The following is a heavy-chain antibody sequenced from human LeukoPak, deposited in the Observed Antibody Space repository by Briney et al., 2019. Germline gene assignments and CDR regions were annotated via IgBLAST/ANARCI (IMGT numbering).Heavy chain of an antibody. CDR2: ITGSGGST. J-gene: IGHJ4*02. Sequence: PGGSLRLSCAASGFTLSTYAMSWVRQAPGKGLEWVSAITGSGGSTYYADSVKGRFTISRDNSKNTLYLQMNSLRSEDTAVYYCAKDVSSSSWPTRFDYSGQGALVTVSS. D-gene: IGHD6-13*01. CDR3: AKDVSSSSWPTRFDY. CDR1: GFTLSTYA. V-gene: IGHV3-23*01.